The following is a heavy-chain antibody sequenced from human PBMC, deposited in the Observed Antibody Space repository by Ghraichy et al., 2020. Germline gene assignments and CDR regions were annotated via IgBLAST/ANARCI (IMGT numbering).Heavy chain of an antibody. V-gene: IGHV3-15*01. J-gene: IGHJ4*02. CDR2: IKSKTDGGTT. D-gene: IGHD1-26*01. CDR1: GFTFSNAW. Sequence: GESLNISCAASGFTFSNAWMSWVRQAPGKGLEWVGRIKSKTDGGTTDYAAPVKGRFTISRDDSKNTLYLQMNSLKTEDTAVYYCTTCNRWELDYWGQGTLVTVSS. CDR3: TTCNRWELDY.